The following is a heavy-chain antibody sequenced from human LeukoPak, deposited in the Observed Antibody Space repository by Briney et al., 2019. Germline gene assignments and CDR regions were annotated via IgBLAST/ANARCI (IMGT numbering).Heavy chain of an antibody. CDR2: ISYDGSNK. D-gene: IGHD3-16*01. CDR3: ARDAGLPLDY. V-gene: IGHV3-30-3*01. Sequence: GGSLRLSCAASGFTFSSYATHWVRQAPGKGLEWVAVISYDGSNKYYADSVKGRFTISRDNSKNTLYLQMNSLRAEDTAVYYCARDAGLPLDYWGQGTLVTVSS. CDR1: GFTFSSYA. J-gene: IGHJ4*02.